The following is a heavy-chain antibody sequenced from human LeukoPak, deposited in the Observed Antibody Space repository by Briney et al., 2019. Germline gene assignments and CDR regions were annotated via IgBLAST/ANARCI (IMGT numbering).Heavy chain of an antibody. J-gene: IGHJ5*02. CDR1: GFTFSSHA. Sequence: GGSLRLSCAASGFTFSSHAMSWVRQAPGKGLEWVSAIGGSGSSTYYADSVKGRFTISRDNSKNTLSLQMSGLRAEDTALYYCAKGRNWFDPWGQGTLVTVSS. CDR2: IGGSGSST. CDR3: AKGRNWFDP. V-gene: IGHV3-23*01.